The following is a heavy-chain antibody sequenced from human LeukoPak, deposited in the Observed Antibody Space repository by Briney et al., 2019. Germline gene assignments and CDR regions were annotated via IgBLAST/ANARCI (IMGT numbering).Heavy chain of an antibody. V-gene: IGHV4-30-2*01. Sequence: SQTLSLTCTVSGGSISSGGYYWSWIRQPPGKGLEWIGYIYHSGSTYYNPSLKSRVTISVDRSKNQFSLKLSSVTAADTAVYYCAREKYQLLEGAANWFDPWGQGTLVTVSS. CDR1: GGSISSGGYY. CDR2: IYHSGST. J-gene: IGHJ5*02. CDR3: AREKYQLLEGAANWFDP. D-gene: IGHD2-2*01.